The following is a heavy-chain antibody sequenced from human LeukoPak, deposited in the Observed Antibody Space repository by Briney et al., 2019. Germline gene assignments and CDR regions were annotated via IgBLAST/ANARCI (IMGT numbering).Heavy chain of an antibody. J-gene: IGHJ4*02. CDR3: ARGIPADY. Sequence: GGSLRLSCAASGFAFSDYGMHWVRQAPGKGLEWLAIVSYDGSNKYYADSVKGRFTISRDNSKNTLYLQMNSLRVEDTAVYYCARGIPADYWGQGTLVTVSS. V-gene: IGHV3-30*03. CDR2: VSYDGSNK. CDR1: GFAFSDYG.